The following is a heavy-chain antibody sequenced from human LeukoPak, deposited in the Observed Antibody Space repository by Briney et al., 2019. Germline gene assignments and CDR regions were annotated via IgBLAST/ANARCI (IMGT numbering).Heavy chain of an antibody. J-gene: IGHJ4*02. D-gene: IGHD4-17*01. CDR2: ISSGSSAI. CDR3: ARGHTAVTRHFDF. CDR1: GFTFSSYG. V-gene: IGHV3-21*01. Sequence: GGSLRLSCAASGFTFSSYGMSWVRQAPGKGLEWVSIISSGSSAIFSADALKGRFTISRDDAKNLLYLDMNSPRAEDTAVYYCARGHTAVTRHFDFWGQGTLVTVSS.